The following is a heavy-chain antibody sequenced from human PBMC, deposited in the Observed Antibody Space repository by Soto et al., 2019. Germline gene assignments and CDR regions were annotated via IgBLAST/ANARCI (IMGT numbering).Heavy chain of an antibody. Sequence: QVQLVESGGGVVQPGRSLRLSCAASGFTFSSYAMHWVRQAPGKGLEWVAVISYDGSNKNYADSVKGRFTISRDNSKNTLYLQMNSPRAEDTAVYYCARDCRGGGSCYLDYWGQGTLVTVSS. CDR3: ARDCRGGGSCYLDY. D-gene: IGHD2-15*01. CDR2: ISYDGSNK. CDR1: GFTFSSYA. V-gene: IGHV3-30-3*01. J-gene: IGHJ4*02.